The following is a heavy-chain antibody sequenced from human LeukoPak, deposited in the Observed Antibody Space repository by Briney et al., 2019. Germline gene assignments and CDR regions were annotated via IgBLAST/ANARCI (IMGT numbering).Heavy chain of an antibody. Sequence: PSETLSLTCTVSGYSISSGYYWGWIRQSPGKGLEWIGYIYYSGSTNYNPSLKSRVTISVDTSKNQFSLKLSSVTAADTAVYYCARTGIAVAGTLVYWGQGTLVTVSS. CDR2: IYYSGST. D-gene: IGHD6-19*01. V-gene: IGHV4-38-2*02. CDR3: ARTGIAVAGTLVY. J-gene: IGHJ4*02. CDR1: GYSISSGYY.